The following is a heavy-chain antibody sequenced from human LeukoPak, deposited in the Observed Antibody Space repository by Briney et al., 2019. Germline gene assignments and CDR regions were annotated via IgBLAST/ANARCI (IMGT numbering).Heavy chain of an antibody. CDR2: ISYDGSNK. J-gene: IGHJ4*02. D-gene: IGHD3-22*01. CDR3: AKDSVNYYDSSGYSHFDY. CDR1: GFTFSSYG. V-gene: IGHV3-30*18. Sequence: GGSLRLSCAASGFTFSSYGMHWVRQAPGKGLEWVAVISYDGSNKYYADSVKGRFTISRDNSKNTLYLQMNSLRAEDTAVYYCAKDSVNYYDSSGYSHFDYWGQGTLVTVSS.